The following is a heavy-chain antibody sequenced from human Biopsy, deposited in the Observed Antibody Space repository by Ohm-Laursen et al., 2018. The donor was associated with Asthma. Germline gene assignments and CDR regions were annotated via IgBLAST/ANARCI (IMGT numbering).Heavy chain of an antibody. D-gene: IGHD1-26*01. Sequence: ASVKVSCKASGYPFIGHHIHWMRQAPGQGLEWMGRTNPNSGATNYAQKFQGRVTMTRDTSTSTVYMELSSLRSEDTAVYYCARAGALIVGATMGYWGQGTLVTVSS. J-gene: IGHJ4*02. V-gene: IGHV1-2*06. CDR2: TNPNSGAT. CDR1: GYPFIGHH. CDR3: ARAGALIVGATMGY.